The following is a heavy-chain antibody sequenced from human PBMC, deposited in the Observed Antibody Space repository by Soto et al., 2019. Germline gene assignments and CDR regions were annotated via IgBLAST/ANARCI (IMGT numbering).Heavy chain of an antibody. CDR1: GFTVSVYT. V-gene: IGHV3-21*01. J-gene: IGHJ6*02. CDR2: INTTSSDI. CDR3: ARGGLTAMLLFYHYGLDV. D-gene: IGHD5-18*01. Sequence: GGSLRLSCAASGFTVSVYTMHWVRQAPGKGLEWVASINTTSSDIYYADSVKGRFTVSRDNVNNSLYLQMTSLRADDTAVYYCARGGLTAMLLFYHYGLDVWDQGTTVTVSS.